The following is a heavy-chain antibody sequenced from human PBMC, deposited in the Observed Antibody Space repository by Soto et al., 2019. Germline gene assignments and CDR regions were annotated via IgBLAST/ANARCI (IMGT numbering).Heavy chain of an antibody. D-gene: IGHD6-6*01. Sequence: PSETLSLTCAVSGGSISGSYYYWSWIRQPPGKGLEWIGEINHSGSTNYNPSLKSRVTISVDTSKNQFSLKLSSVTAADTAVYYCARKPYSSSSPPLYYYGMDVWGQGTTVTVSS. CDR1: GGSISGSYYY. V-gene: IGHV4-34*01. J-gene: IGHJ6*02. CDR2: INHSGST. CDR3: ARKPYSSSSPPLYYYGMDV.